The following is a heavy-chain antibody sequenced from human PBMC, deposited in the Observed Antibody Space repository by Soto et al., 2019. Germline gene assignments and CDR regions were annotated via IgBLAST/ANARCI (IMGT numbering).Heavy chain of an antibody. V-gene: IGHV4-59*01. D-gene: IGHD2-2*01. Sequence: SETLSLTCTVSGGSISGYSWTWIRQPPGKGLEWIGYIYKSGSTNYNPSLKSRVTMSVDTSKSQLSLKLTSVTAADTAVYYCARGVPNCSTSSCYFDYWSQGALVTVSS. CDR2: IYKSGST. CDR3: ARGVPNCSTSSCYFDY. CDR1: GGSISGYS. J-gene: IGHJ4*02.